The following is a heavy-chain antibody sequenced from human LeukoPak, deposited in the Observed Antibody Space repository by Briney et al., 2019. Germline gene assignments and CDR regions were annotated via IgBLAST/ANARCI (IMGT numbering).Heavy chain of an antibody. J-gene: IGHJ4*02. CDR2: INHSGST. V-gene: IGHV4-34*01. Sequence: PSETLSLTCAVYGGSFSGYYWSWVRQPPGKGVEWVGEINHSGSTNYNPSLKSRVTISVDTSKNQFSLKLSSVTAADTAVYYCARGLRSGGTCALDYWGQGTLVTVSS. CDR1: GGSFSGYY. CDR3: ARGLRSGGTCALDY. D-gene: IGHD2-15*01.